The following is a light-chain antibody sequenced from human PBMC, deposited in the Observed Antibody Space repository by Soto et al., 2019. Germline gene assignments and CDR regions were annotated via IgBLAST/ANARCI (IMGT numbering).Light chain of an antibody. CDR1: DSDIGSHA. CDR2: SNE. CDR3: ATWADSVNGVV. J-gene: IGLJ2*01. V-gene: IGLV1-44*01. Sequence: QSVVTQPPSTSGTPGQRVTISCSGSDSDIGSHAVDWYQQFPGTAPKLLIYSNEQRPSGVPDRFSGSKSGTSASLVISDLQSGDEAYYYCATWADSVNGVVIGGGTKLTVL.